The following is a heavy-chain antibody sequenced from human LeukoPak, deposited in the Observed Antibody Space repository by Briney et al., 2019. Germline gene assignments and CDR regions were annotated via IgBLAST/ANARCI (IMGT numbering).Heavy chain of an antibody. CDR2: IIPILDMA. V-gene: IGHV1-69*04. CDR3: ADELEQGYFDY. Sequence: GSSVKVSCKASGGTFSNYAISWVRQAPGQGLEWMGRIIPILDMANYAQKFQGRVTITADKSTSTAYMELSSLRSEDTAVYYCADELEQGYFDYWGQGTLVTVSS. J-gene: IGHJ4*02. CDR1: GGTFSNYA. D-gene: IGHD1/OR15-1a*01.